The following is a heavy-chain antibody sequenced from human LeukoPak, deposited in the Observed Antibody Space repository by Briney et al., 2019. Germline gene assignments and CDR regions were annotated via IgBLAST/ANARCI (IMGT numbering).Heavy chain of an antibody. J-gene: IGHJ4*02. CDR1: GGTFSSYA. CDR3: AKGDYSNSYNY. Sequence: SVKVSCKASGGTFSSYAISWVRQAPGQGLEWMGRIIPIFGTANYAQKFQGRVTITTDESTSTAFMQMSSLRSEDTAVYYCAKGDYSNSYNYWGQGTLVTVSS. V-gene: IGHV1-69*05. D-gene: IGHD4-17*01. CDR2: IIPIFGTA.